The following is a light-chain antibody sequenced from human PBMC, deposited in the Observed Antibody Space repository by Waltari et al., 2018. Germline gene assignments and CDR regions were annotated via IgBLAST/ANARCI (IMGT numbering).Light chain of an antibody. J-gene: IGKJ4*01. CDR2: EAS. V-gene: IGKV3-11*01. CDR1: QSVYNF. CDR3: QQRANWPPLT. Sequence: EVVLTQSPATLSLSPGERATLSCRASQSVYNFLAWYQQKPGQAPRLLIYEASQRATGIPARFSGSRSGTDFTLTISNLEPEDVAVYYCQQRANWPPLTFGGGTKVEIK.